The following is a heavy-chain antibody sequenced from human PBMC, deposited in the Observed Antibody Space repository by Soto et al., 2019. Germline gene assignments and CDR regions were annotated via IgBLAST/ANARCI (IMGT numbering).Heavy chain of an antibody. J-gene: IGHJ5*02. CDR3: ARHWYILTLGMGNWFAP. D-gene: IGHD3-9*01. CDR1: GGSISSSSYY. V-gene: IGHV4-39*01. CDR2: IYYSGST. Sequence: SETLSLTCTVSGGSISSSSYYWGWIRQPPGKGLEWIGSIYYSGSTHYNPSLKSRVTISVDTSKNQFSLKLSSVTAADTAVYYCARHWYILTLGMGNWFAPWGQGTLVTVSS.